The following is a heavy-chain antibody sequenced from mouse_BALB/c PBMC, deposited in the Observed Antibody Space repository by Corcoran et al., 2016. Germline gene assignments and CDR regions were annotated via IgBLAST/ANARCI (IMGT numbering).Heavy chain of an antibody. J-gene: IGHJ1*01. Sequence: EVQLQQSGAELVKPGASVKLSCTASGFNIKDTYMHWVKQRPEQSLEWIGRIDPANGNTKYDPKFQGKATITADTSSNTAYLQLSSLTSDDTAVYYCANWDWYFDVWGAGTTVTVSS. V-gene: IGHV14-3*02. CDR2: IDPANGNT. CDR3: ANWDWYFDV. CDR1: GFNIKDTY. D-gene: IGHD4-1*01.